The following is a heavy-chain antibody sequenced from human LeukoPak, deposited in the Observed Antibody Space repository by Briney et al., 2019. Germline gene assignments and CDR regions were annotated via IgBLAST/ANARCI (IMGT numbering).Heavy chain of an antibody. V-gene: IGHV3-49*04. Sequence: GGSLRLSCTASGFTFGDYAMSWVRQAPGKGLEWVGFIRSKTYGGTTEYAASVKGRFTISRNDSKSIAYLQMNSLKTEDTAVYYCTRDADFDYWGLGTLVTVSS. CDR1: GFTFGDYA. CDR2: IRSKTYGGTT. CDR3: TRDADFDY. J-gene: IGHJ4*02.